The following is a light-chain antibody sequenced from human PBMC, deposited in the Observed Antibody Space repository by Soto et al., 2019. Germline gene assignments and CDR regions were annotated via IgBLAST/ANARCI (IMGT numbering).Light chain of an antibody. J-gene: IGLJ1*01. CDR3: CSFTTSSTYV. CDR1: SSDVGGYNR. Sequence: QSVLTQPPSLSGSPGQSVTISCTGTSSDVGGYNRVSWYQQPPDTAPKVMIYEVSNRPSGVPDRFSGSKSGNTASLTISGLQAEDETDYYCCSFTTSSTYVFGTGTKVTVL. CDR2: EVS. V-gene: IGLV2-18*02.